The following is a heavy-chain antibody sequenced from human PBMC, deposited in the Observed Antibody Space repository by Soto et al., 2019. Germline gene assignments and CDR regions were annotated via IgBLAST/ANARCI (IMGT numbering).Heavy chain of an antibody. CDR3: AGQVGLLVTPAMRDYYHYYGMDV. CDR2: ITHRGTT. V-gene: IGHV4-34*01. J-gene: IGHJ6*02. D-gene: IGHD2-2*01. Sequence: PSETLSLTCAVYGGSLSGYYWSWIRQPPGKGLEWIGEITHRGTTNYNASLKSRVAISGDTSKNQFSLRLSSVTAADTAVYYCAGQVGLLVTPAMRDYYHYYGMDVWGQGTTVT. CDR1: GGSLSGYY.